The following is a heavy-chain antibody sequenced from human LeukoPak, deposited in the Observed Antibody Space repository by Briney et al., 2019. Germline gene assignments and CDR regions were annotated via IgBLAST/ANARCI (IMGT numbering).Heavy chain of an antibody. CDR3: ARGPRGSGWYMRYYYYYYMDV. CDR2: IIPIFGTA. V-gene: IGHV1-69*06. D-gene: IGHD6-19*01. Sequence: GASVKVSCKASGNTFTNYGLSWVRQAPGQGLEWMGGIIPIFGTANYAQKLQGRVTITADKSTSTAYMELSSLRSEDTAVYYCARGPRGSGWYMRYYYYYYMDVWGKGTTVTVSS. J-gene: IGHJ6*03. CDR1: GNTFTNYG.